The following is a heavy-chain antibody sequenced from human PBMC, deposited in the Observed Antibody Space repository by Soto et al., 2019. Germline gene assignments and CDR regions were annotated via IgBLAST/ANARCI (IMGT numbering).Heavy chain of an antibody. CDR2: IDWDDDK. Sequence: SGPTLVNPTQTLTLTCTFSGFSLSTSGMCVSWIRQPPGKALEWLARIDWDDDKYYSTSLKTRLTISKDTSKNQVVLTMTNMDPVDTATYYCARISTRVGYSYGLGDNGWFDPRGQGTLVTVAA. V-gene: IGHV2-70*11. CDR3: ARISTRVGYSYGLGDNGWFDP. CDR1: GFSLSTSGMC. D-gene: IGHD5-18*01. J-gene: IGHJ5*02.